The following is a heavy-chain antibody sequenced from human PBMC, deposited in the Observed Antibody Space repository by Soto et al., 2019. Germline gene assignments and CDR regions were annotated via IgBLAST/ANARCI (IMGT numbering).Heavy chain of an antibody. CDR2: IHPSGST. CDR1: DESLSDYY. D-gene: IGHD1-1*01. V-gene: IGHV4-34*01. CDR3: SRGIDAYKGGRT. Sequence: QVQLHQWGAGLLKPSETLSLTCAVFDESLSDYYYTWTRQPPGKGLEWIGEIHPSGSTHYNPSLTTRVTLSQDTSKKQFSLTLRAVTAADTAVYYCSRGIDAYKGGRTWGQGTLVTVSS. J-gene: IGHJ5*02.